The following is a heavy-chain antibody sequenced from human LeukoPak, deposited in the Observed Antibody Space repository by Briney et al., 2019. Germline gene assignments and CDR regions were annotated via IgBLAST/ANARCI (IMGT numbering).Heavy chain of an antibody. J-gene: IGHJ4*02. CDR2: INHSGST. CDR1: GGSISGYY. D-gene: IGHD6-6*01. CDR3: ARGRGSSYY. Sequence: PSETLSLTCTVSGGSISGYYWSWIRQPPGKGLEWIGEINHSGSTNYNPSLKSRVTISVDTSKNQFSLKLSSVTAADTAVYYCARGRGSSYYWGQGTLVTVSS. V-gene: IGHV4-34*01.